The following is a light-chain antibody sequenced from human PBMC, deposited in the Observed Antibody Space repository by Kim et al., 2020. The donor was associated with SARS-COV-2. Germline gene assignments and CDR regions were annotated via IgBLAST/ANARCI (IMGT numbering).Light chain of an antibody. V-gene: IGKV1-39*01. CDR3: QQSHTTPLLT. J-gene: IGKJ4*01. CDR2: AAS. Sequence: DIQMTQSPSSLAASVGDRVTIACRTSQSISTYLNWYQQKPGKAPKLLIYAASSLQSGVPSRFSGSGFGTDFILTISSLQPEDFATYYCQQSHTTPLLTFGGGTRVEI. CDR1: QSISTY.